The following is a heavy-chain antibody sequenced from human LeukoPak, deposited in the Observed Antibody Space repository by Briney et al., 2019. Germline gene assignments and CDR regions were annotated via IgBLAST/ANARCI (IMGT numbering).Heavy chain of an antibody. CDR1: GFTFSSYS. V-gene: IGHV3-21*01. CDR3: ARDQDYDILTGPPGYFDY. D-gene: IGHD3-9*01. CDR2: ISSSSSYI. J-gene: IGHJ4*02. Sequence: PGGSLRLSCAASGFTFSSYSMNWVRQAPGKGLEWVPSISSSSSYIYYADSVKGRFTISRDNAKNSLYLQMNSLRAEDTAVYYCARDQDYDILTGPPGYFDYWGQGTLVTVSS.